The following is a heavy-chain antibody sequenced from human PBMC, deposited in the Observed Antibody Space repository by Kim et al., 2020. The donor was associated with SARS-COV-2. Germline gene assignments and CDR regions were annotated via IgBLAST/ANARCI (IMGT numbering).Heavy chain of an antibody. Sequence: GGSLRLSCAASGFTFSSYGMHWVRQAPGKGLEWVAVIWYDGSNKYYADSVKGRFTISRDNSKNTLYLQMNSLRAEDTAVYYCARDFSIFGVAFAFDIWGEGTRVTVSS. CDR1: GFTFSSYG. D-gene: IGHD3-3*01. CDR2: IWYDGSNK. J-gene: IGHJ3*02. V-gene: IGHV3-33*01. CDR3: ARDFSIFGVAFAFDI.